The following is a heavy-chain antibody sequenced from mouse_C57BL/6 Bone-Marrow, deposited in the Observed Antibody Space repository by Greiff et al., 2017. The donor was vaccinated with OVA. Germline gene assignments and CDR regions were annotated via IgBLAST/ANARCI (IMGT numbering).Heavy chain of an antibody. V-gene: IGHV1-81*01. CDR1: GYTFTSYG. Sequence: VKVVESGAELARPGASVKLSCKASGYTFTSYGISWVKQRTGQGLEWIGEIYPRSGNTYYNEKFKGKATLTADKSSSTAYMELRSLTSEDSAVYFCARERTTGGSSYGYAMDYWGQGTSVTVSS. D-gene: IGHD1-1*01. J-gene: IGHJ4*01. CDR2: IYPRSGNT. CDR3: ARERTTGGSSYGYAMDY.